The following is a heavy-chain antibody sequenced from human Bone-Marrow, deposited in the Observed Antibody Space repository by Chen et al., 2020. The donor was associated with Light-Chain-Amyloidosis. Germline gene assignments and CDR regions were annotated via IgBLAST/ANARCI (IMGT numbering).Heavy chain of an antibody. CDR2: IFPDDSDA. CDR3: ARRRDGYNFDY. V-gene: IGHV5-51*01. D-gene: IGHD5-12*01. J-gene: IGHJ4*02. Sequence: GYTFPNYWIGWVRQMPGKGLEWMGVIFPDDSDARYSPSFEGQVTISADKSITTAYLQWRSLKASDTAMYYCARRRDGYNFDYWGQGTLVTVSS. CDR1: GYTFPNYW.